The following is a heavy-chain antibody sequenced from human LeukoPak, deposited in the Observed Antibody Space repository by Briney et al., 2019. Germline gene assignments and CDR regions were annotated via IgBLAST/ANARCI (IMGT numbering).Heavy chain of an antibody. D-gene: IGHD5-12*01. CDR3: ATGPRGYSGYDG. CDR2: FDPEDGET. CDR1: GYTLTELS. V-gene: IGHV1-24*01. J-gene: IGHJ4*02. Sequence: ASVTVSCKVSGYTLTELSMHWVRQAPGKGLEWMGGFDPEDGETIYAQKFQGRVTMTEDTSTDTAYMELSSLRSEDTAVYYCATGPRGYSGYDGWGQGTLVTVSS.